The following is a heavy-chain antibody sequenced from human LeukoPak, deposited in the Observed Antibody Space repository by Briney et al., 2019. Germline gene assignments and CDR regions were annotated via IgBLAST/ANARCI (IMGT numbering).Heavy chain of an antibody. D-gene: IGHD3-16*02. Sequence: ASVKVSCKVSGYTLTELSMHWVRQAPGKGLEWMGGFDPEDGETIYAQKVQGRVTMTEDTSTDTAYMELSSLRSEDTAVYYCATVIKFWPLLYFQHWGQGTLVTVSS. CDR2: FDPEDGET. J-gene: IGHJ1*01. CDR1: GYTLTELS. CDR3: ATVIKFWPLLYFQH. V-gene: IGHV1-24*01.